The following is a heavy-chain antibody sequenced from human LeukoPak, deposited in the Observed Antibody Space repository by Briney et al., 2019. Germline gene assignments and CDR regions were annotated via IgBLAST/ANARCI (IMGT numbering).Heavy chain of an antibody. CDR2: IWYDGSNK. V-gene: IGHV3-33*01. CDR3: ARDTAIIPENYGMDV. CDR1: GFTFSSYG. Sequence: PGRSLRLSCAASGFTFSSYGMHWVRQAPGKGLEWVAVIWYDGSNKYYADSVKGRFTISRDNSRNTLYLQMNSLRAEDTAVYYCARDTAIIPENYGMDVWGQGTTVTVSS. D-gene: IGHD5-18*01. J-gene: IGHJ6*02.